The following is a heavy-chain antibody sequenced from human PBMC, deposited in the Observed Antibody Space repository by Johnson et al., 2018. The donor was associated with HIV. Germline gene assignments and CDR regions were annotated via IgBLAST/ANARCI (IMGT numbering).Heavy chain of an antibody. V-gene: IGHV3-20*04. CDR1: GCNFDDYG. CDR3: ARERYYYDSSGSYNPHAFDI. Sequence: VQLVESGGGVVRPGGSLRLSCAPSGCNFDDYGMSWVRQAPGKGLEWVSGINWNGDRTGYADSVTGRFTISRDNAKNSLYLQMNSLRDEDTALYYCARERYYYDSSGSYNPHAFDIWGQGTMVTVSS. D-gene: IGHD3-22*01. CDR2: INWNGDRT. J-gene: IGHJ3*02.